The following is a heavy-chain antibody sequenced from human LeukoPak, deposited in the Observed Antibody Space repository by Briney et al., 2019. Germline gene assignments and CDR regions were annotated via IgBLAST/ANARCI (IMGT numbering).Heavy chain of an antibody. D-gene: IGHD1-26*01. CDR1: GGFISTGFYY. J-gene: IGHJ4*02. V-gene: IGHV4-61*02. CDR2: IYTNGST. Sequence: SQTLSLTCSVSGGFISTGFYYWSWIRQPAGKGLEWIGRIYTNGSTNYNPSLKSRVTISVDTSKNQFSLKLRSVTAADTAVYYCARSGSYYPDYWGQGTLVTVSS. CDR3: ARSGSYYPDY.